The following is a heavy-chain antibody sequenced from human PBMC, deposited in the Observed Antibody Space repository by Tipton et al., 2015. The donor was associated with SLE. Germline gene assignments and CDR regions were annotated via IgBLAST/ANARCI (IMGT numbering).Heavy chain of an antibody. D-gene: IGHD1-26*01. Sequence: SLRLSCAASGFTFDDYAMHWVRQAPGKGLEWVAVINYDGSKTYYEDSVKGRFTISRDNSKNTLYLQMNSLRVEDTAVYYCAGELLDYFDFWGQGTLVTVSS. CDR1: GFTFDDYA. J-gene: IGHJ4*02. CDR3: AGELLDYFDF. V-gene: IGHV3-30*04. CDR2: INYDGSKT.